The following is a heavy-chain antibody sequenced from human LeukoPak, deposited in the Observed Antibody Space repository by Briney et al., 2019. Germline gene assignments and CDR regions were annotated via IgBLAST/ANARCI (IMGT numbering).Heavy chain of an antibody. CDR3: ARLRITFGGVIAHGDY. CDR2: IYHSGST. J-gene: IGHJ4*02. Sequence: SETLSLTCAVSGYSISSGYYWGWIRQPPGKGLEWIGSIYHSGSTYYNPSLKSRVTISVDTSKNQFSLKLSSVTAADTAVYYCARLRITFGGVIAHGDYWGQGTLVTVFS. D-gene: IGHD3-16*02. V-gene: IGHV4-38-2*01. CDR1: GYSISSGYY.